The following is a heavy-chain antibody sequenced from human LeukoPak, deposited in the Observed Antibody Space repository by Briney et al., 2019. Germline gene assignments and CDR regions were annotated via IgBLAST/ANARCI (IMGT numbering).Heavy chain of an antibody. J-gene: IGHJ4*02. D-gene: IGHD5-18*01. CDR1: GFTFDDYA. CDR3: AKSGGYVDTAMVDY. Sequence: PGGSLRLSCAASGFTFDDYAMHRVRQAPGKGLEWVSGISWNSGSIGYADSVKGRFTISRDNAKNSLYLQMNSLRAEDTALYYCAKSGGYVDTAMVDYWGQGTLVTVSS. V-gene: IGHV3-9*01. CDR2: ISWNSGSI.